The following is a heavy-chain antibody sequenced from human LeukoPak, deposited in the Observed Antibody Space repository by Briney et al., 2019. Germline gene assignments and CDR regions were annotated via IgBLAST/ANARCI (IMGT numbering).Heavy chain of an antibody. Sequence: GASVKVSCKASGYTFTSYGISWVRQAPGQGLEWMGWMNPNSGNTGYAQKFQGRVTMTRNTSISTAYMELSSLRSDDTAVYYCASGGWFGELFIDYWGQGTLVTVSS. CDR2: MNPNSGNT. CDR1: GYTFTSYG. D-gene: IGHD3-10*01. CDR3: ASGGWFGELFIDY. J-gene: IGHJ4*02. V-gene: IGHV1-8*02.